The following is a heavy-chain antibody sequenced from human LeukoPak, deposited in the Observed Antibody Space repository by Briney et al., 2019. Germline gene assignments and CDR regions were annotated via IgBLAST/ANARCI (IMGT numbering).Heavy chain of an antibody. Sequence: ASVKVSCKASGYTFTSNGISWVRQAPGEGLEWMGWISAYSGNTNYAQKLQGRVTMTTDTSTSTAYMELRSLRSDDTAIYYCARAPQYYYDSSGYPFLFDYWGQGTLVTVSS. D-gene: IGHD3-22*01. CDR1: GYTFTSNG. CDR2: ISAYSGNT. CDR3: ARAPQYYYDSSGYPFLFDY. V-gene: IGHV1-18*01. J-gene: IGHJ4*02.